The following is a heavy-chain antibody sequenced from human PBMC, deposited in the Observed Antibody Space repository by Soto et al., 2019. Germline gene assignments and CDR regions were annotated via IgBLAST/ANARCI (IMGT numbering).Heavy chain of an antibody. CDR3: TTDGYCSGGSCYHTRLDYMDV. Sequence: EVQLVESGGGLVKPGGSLRLSCAASGFTFSNAWMSWVRQAPGKGLEWVGRIKSKTDGGTTDYAAPVKGRFTISRDDSKNTLYLQMNSLKTEDTAVYYCTTDGYCSGGSCYHTRLDYMDVWGKGTTVTVSS. J-gene: IGHJ6*03. D-gene: IGHD2-15*01. V-gene: IGHV3-15*01. CDR1: GFTFSNAW. CDR2: IKSKTDGGTT.